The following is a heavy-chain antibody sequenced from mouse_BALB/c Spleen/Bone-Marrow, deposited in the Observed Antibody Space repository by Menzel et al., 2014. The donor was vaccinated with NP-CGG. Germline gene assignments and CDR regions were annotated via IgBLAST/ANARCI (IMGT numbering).Heavy chain of an antibody. J-gene: IGHJ4*01. CDR1: GFTFSSYT. D-gene: IGHD2-3*01. CDR3: TRDLYDGYSYYAMDY. Sequence: EVMLVESGGGLVKPGGSLKLSCAASGFTFSSYTMSWVRQTPEERLEWVATISSVGIYTYYPDSVKGRFTISRDNAKNTLYLQMSSLKSEDTAMYYCTRDLYDGYSYYAMDYWGQGTSVTVSS. V-gene: IGHV5-6-4*01. CDR2: ISSVGIYT.